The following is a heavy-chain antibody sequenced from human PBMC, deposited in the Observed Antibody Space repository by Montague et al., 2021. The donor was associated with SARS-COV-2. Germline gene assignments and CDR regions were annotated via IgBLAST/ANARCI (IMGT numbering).Heavy chain of an antibody. V-gene: IGHV4-39*01. D-gene: IGHD3-9*01. CDR1: GGSISSSSYY. CDR2: IYYSGXT. J-gene: IGHJ6*02. CDR3: ARAFTDWLRYYGMDV. Sequence: SETLSLICTVSGGSISSSSYYWGWIRQPPGKGLEWIGSIYYSGXTXYXXXXKXRVTISVDTSKNQFSLKLSSVTAADTAVYYCARAFTDWLRYYGMDVWGQGTTVTVSS.